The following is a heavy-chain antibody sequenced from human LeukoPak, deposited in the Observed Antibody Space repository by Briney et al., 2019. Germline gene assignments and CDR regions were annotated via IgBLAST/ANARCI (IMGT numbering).Heavy chain of an antibody. V-gene: IGHV1-69*04. Sequence: GASVTVSCTASGGTFSSYAISWVRQAPGQGLEWMGRIIPILGIANYAQKFQGRVTITADKSTSTAYMELSSLRSEDTAVYYCASLPLRFNYYGMDVWGQGTTVTVSS. CDR2: IIPILGIA. D-gene: IGHD3-3*01. CDR3: ASLPLRFNYYGMDV. J-gene: IGHJ6*02. CDR1: GGTFSSYA.